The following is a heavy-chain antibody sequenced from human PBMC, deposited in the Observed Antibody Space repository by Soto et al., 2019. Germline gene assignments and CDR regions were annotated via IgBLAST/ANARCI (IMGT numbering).Heavy chain of an antibody. CDR1: GGSISGGGFS. V-gene: IGHV4-30-2*01. Sequence: SETLSLTCAVLGGSISGGGFSWSWIRQPPGKGLEWIGYILHTGGTQYNPSLKSRVSMSVDKSKNQFSLHLTSVTAADTAVYYCARLQFGEGFDYWGQGALVTVSS. D-gene: IGHD3-10*01. CDR3: ARLQFGEGFDY. J-gene: IGHJ4*02. CDR2: ILHTGGT.